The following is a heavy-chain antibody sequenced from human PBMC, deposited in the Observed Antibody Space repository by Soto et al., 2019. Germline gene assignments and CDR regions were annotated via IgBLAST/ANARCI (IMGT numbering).Heavy chain of an antibody. CDR3: ARGHSTFAYFDFWS. J-gene: IGHJ4*02. V-gene: IGHV4-34*01. CDR2: INHSGST. D-gene: IGHD3-3*01. Sequence: QVHLQQWGAGLLQPSETLSLTCAVSGGSFSDYHWAWIRQSPGKGLEWIGEINHSGSTNYNPSLKTRVLISIDAYKRQFSLKLNSVTAADTAVYYCARGHSTFAYFDFWSWGQGTQVTVSS. CDR1: GGSFSDYH.